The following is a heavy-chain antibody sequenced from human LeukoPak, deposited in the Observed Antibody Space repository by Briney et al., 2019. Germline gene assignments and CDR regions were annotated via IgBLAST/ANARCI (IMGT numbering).Heavy chain of an antibody. CDR3: ARALDI. CDR1: GFTFSSYD. J-gene: IGHJ3*02. CDR2: ISRSSTV. V-gene: IGHV3-48*01. Sequence: GGSLRLSCAASGFTFSSYDMNWVRQAPGKGLEWVSYISRSSTVYYLDSVKGRFTIYRDNAKNSLYLQMNNLRTEDTAVSYCARALDISGQGTMVTVSS.